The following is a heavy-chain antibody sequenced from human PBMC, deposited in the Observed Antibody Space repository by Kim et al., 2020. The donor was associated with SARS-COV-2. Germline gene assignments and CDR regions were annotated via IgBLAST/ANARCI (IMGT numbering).Heavy chain of an antibody. Sequence: ASVKVSCKASGYTFTSYAMHWVRQAPGQRLEWMGWINAGNGNTKYSQKFQGRVTITRDTSASTAYMELSSLRSEDAAVYYCARVRRPGVVVPATLDYWGQGTLVIVSS. D-gene: IGHD2-15*01. CDR3: ARVRRPGVVVPATLDY. V-gene: IGHV1-3*01. CDR1: GYTFTSYA. CDR2: INAGNGNT. J-gene: IGHJ4*02.